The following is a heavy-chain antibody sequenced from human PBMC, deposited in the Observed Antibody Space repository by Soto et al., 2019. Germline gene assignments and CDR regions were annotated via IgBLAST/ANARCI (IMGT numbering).Heavy chain of an antibody. CDR1: GGTFSIYA. D-gene: IGHD1-20*01. CDR2: IIPIFGTA. CDR3: ARDAIMLRITGTMRWFDP. V-gene: IGHV1-69*13. J-gene: IGHJ5*02. Sequence: SVKVSCKASGGTFSIYAISWVRQAPGQGLEWMGGIIPIFGTANYAQKFQGRVTITADESTSTAYMELSSLRSEDTAVYYCARDAIMLRITGTMRWFDPWGQGTLVTVSS.